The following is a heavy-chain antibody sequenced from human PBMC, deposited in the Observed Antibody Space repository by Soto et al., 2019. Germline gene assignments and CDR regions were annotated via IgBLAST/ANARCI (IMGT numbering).Heavy chain of an antibody. J-gene: IGHJ4*02. CDR2: ISYDEIDK. CDR1: GFTFSNYT. Sequence: GGSLRLSCAASGFTFSNYTMHWVRQAPGKGLEWVALISYDEIDKYYADAVKGRFTISRDNSKNTLYLQMDSLRAEDTAVYYCAGRSGSSDYWGQGTLVTVSS. CDR3: AGRSGSSDY. V-gene: IGHV3-30*04. D-gene: IGHD3-10*01.